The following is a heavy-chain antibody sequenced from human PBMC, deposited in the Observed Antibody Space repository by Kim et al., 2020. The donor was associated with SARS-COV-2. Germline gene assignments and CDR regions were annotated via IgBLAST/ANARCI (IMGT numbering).Heavy chain of an antibody. J-gene: IGHJ4*02. CDR3: ASSVVYAIGGHFDS. D-gene: IGHD2-8*02. V-gene: IGHV3-9*01. Sequence: AGSVKGPFTISRGNAKNSMYLQVNSLRAEDTAVYYCASSVVYAIGGHFDSWGQGTLVTVSS.